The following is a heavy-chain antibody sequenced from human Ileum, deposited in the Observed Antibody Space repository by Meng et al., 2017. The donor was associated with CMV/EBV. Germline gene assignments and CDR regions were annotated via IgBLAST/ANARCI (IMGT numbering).Heavy chain of an antibody. CDR1: TFTGYY. CDR3: ARDPEGYSSGWYTNNWFDP. V-gene: IGHV1-2*02. Sequence: TFTGYYMHWVRQAPGQGLEWMGWINANSGGTNYAQKFQGRVTMTRDTSISTAYMELSRLRSDDTAVYYCARDPEGYSSGWYTNNWFDPWGQGTLVTVSS. CDR2: INANSGGT. D-gene: IGHD6-19*01. J-gene: IGHJ5*02.